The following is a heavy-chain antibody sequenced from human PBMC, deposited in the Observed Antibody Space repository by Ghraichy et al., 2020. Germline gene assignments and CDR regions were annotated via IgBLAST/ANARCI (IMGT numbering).Heavy chain of an antibody. CDR3: ARSTTVTLGDAFDI. Sequence: SETLSLTCAVYGGSFSGYYWSWIRQPPGKGLEWIGEINHSGSTNYNPPLKSRVTISVDTSKNQFSLKLSSVTAADTAVYYCARSTTVTLGDAFDIWGQGTMVTVSS. V-gene: IGHV4-34*01. CDR1: GGSFSGYY. J-gene: IGHJ3*02. D-gene: IGHD4-11*01. CDR2: INHSGST.